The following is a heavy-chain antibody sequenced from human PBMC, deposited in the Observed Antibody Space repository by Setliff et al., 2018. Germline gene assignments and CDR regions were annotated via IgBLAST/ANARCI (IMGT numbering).Heavy chain of an antibody. D-gene: IGHD3-10*01. CDR1: GGSISSGHYY. V-gene: IGHV4-39*06. Sequence: SETLSLTCTVSGGSISSGHYYWNWIRQSPGRGLEWIGESNHGGSTSYNPSLKSRLTMSVDTSKNQFALNLKSVTAADTAVYYCARLSWDGLRYHGLDVWGQGTTVTVSS. J-gene: IGHJ6*02. CDR3: ARLSWDGLRYHGLDV. CDR2: SNHGGST.